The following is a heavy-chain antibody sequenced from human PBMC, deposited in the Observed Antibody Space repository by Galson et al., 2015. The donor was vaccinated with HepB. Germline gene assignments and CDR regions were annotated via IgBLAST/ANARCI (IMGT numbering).Heavy chain of an antibody. D-gene: IGHD5-12*01. CDR3: AKVRTEWPRRSGVDY. V-gene: IGHV3-30*02. CDR1: GFTFSSYG. CDR2: IRYDGSNK. J-gene: IGHJ4*02. Sequence: SLRLSCAASGFTFSSYGMHWVRQAPGKGLEWVAFIRYDGSNKYYADSVKGRFTISRDNSKNTLYLQMNSLRAEDTAVYYRAKVRTEWPRRSGVDYWGQGTLVTVSS.